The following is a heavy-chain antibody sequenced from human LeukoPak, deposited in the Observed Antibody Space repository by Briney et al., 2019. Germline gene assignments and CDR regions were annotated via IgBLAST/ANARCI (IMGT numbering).Heavy chain of an antibody. V-gene: IGHV1-18*01. CDR2: ISAYNGNT. CDR3: ARDTLTIPNSYWFDP. CDR1: GGTFSSYA. D-gene: IGHD4-23*01. J-gene: IGHJ5*02. Sequence: ASVKVSCKASGGTFSSYAISWVRQAPGQGLEWMGWISAYNGNTNYAQKLQGRVTMTTDTSTSTAYMELRSLRSDDTAVYYCARDTLTIPNSYWFDPWGQGTLVTVSS.